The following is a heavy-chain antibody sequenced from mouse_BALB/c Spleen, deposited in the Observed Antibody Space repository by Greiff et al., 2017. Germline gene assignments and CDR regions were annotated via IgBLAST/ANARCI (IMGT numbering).Heavy chain of an antibody. J-gene: IGHJ1*01. CDR2: INPYNDGT. Sequence: EVQLQESGPELVKPGASVKMSCKASGYTFTSYVMHWVKQKPGQGLEWIGYINPYNDGTKYNEKFKGKATLTSDKSSSTAYMELSSLTSEDSAVYYCARVYDYDWYFDVWGAGTTVTVSS. CDR3: ARVYDYDWYFDV. CDR1: GYTFTSYV. D-gene: IGHD2-4*01. V-gene: IGHV1-14*01.